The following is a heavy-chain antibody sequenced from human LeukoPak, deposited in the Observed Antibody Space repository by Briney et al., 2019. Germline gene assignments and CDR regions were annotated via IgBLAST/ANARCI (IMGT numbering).Heavy chain of an antibody. V-gene: IGHV4-59*08. J-gene: IGHJ4*02. CDR3: ARLGTGTTRGSFDY. Sequence: PETLSLTCTVSGGSISSYYWSWIRQPPGKGLEWIGYIYYSGSTNYNPSLKSRVTISVDTSKNQFSLKLSSVTAADTAVYYCARLGTGTTRGSFDYWGQGTLVTVSS. CDR1: GGSISSYY. D-gene: IGHD1-7*01. CDR2: IYYSGST.